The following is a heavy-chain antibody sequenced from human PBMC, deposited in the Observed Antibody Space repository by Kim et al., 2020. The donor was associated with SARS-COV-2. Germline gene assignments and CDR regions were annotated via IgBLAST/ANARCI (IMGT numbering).Heavy chain of an antibody. Sequence: YSPSFQGHVTISADKSISTAYLQWSSLKASDTAMYYCARRQGTTCGMDVWGQGTTVTVSS. CDR3: ARRQGTTCGMDV. J-gene: IGHJ6*02. V-gene: IGHV5-10-1*01. D-gene: IGHD1-1*01.